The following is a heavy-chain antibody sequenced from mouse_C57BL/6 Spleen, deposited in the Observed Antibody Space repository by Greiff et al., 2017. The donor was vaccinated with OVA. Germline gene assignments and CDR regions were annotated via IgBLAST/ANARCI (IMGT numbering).Heavy chain of an antibody. Sequence: VKLQQPGAELVRPGTSVKLSCKASGYTFTSYWMHWVKQRPGQGLEWIGVIDPSDSYTHYNQKFKGKATLTVDTSSSTAYMQLSSLTSEDSAVYYCARYYYGSSPLFDYWGQGTTLTVSS. D-gene: IGHD1-1*01. J-gene: IGHJ2*01. CDR2: IDPSDSYT. CDR3: ARYYYGSSPLFDY. V-gene: IGHV1-59*01. CDR1: GYTFTSYW.